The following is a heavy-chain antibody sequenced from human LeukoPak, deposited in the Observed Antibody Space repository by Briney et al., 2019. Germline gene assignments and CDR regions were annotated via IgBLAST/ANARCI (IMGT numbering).Heavy chain of an antibody. D-gene: IGHD1-26*01. Sequence: GGSLRLSCAASGFTFSSYWMHWVRQVPGKGLMWVSRIKTDGSSTSYADSVKGRFTLARDNSKNTMYLQMNRLRTKSTAVYYCARGGWDLSTLYIWGRGTVITVS. CDR2: IKTDGSST. CDR3: ARGGWDLSTLYI. J-gene: IGHJ3*02. CDR1: GFTFSSYW. V-gene: IGHV3-74*01.